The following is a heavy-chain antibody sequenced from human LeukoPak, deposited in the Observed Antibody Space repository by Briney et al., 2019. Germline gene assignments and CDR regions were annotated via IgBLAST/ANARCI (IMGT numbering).Heavy chain of an antibody. CDR1: GGSVSSSNG. D-gene: IGHD2-15*01. CDR2: IYHSGST. Sequence: PSGTLSLTCAVSGGSVSSSNGWSWVRQPPGKGPEWIGEIYHSGSTNYNPSLESRVTISVDKSKNQFSLKLSSVTAADTAVYYCARVGSRYYFDYWGQGTLVTVSS. CDR3: ARVGSRYYFDY. V-gene: IGHV4-4*02. J-gene: IGHJ4*02.